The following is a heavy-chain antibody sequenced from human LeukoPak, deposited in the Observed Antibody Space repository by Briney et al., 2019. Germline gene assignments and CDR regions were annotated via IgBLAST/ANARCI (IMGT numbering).Heavy chain of an antibody. CDR1: GGSISSYY. CDR3: ARAGDGYNFGDFDY. J-gene: IGHJ4*02. CDR2: IYYSGST. Sequence: SETLSLTCTVSGGSISSYYWSWIRQPPGKGLEWIGYIYYSGSTNYNPFLKSRVTISVDTSKNQFSLKLSSVTAADTAVYYCARAGDGYNFGDFDYWGQGTLVTVSS. V-gene: IGHV4-59*01. D-gene: IGHD5-24*01.